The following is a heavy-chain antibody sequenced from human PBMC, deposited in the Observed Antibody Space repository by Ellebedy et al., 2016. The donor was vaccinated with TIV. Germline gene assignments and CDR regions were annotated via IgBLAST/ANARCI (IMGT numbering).Heavy chain of an antibody. D-gene: IGHD2-21*02. CDR2: ITPDGSST. V-gene: IGHV3-74*01. CDR3: ARILCAGDCSQFGFDY. Sequence: GESLKISCAASGFTFSRHWMHWVRQAPGKGLVWVSRITPDGSSTDYADSVKGRFTISRDNAKNTLYLQMNSLRAEDTAVYYCARILCAGDCSQFGFDYWGQGTLVPVSS. CDR1: GFTFSRHW. J-gene: IGHJ4*02.